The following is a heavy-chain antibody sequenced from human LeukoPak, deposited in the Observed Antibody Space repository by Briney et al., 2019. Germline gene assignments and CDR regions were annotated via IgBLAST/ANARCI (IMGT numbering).Heavy chain of an antibody. CDR3: ARDLQVGQWLGDNAFDI. V-gene: IGHV3-30*19. J-gene: IGHJ3*02. D-gene: IGHD6-19*01. CDR1: GFTFSSYG. CDR2: ISYDGSNK. Sequence: GGSLRLSCAASGFTFSSYGMHWVRQAPGKGLEWVAVISYDGSNKYYADSVKGRFTISRDNSKNTLYLQMNSLRAEDTAVYYCARDLQVGQWLGDNAFDIWGQGTMVTVSS.